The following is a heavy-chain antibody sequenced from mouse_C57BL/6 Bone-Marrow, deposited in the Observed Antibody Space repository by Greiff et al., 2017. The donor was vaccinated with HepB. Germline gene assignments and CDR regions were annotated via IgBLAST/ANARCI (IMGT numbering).Heavy chain of an antibody. V-gene: IGHV5-6*02. CDR2: ISSGGSYT. Sequence: EVKLVESGGDLVKPGGSLKLSCAASGFTFSSYGMSWVRQTPDKRLEWVATISSGGSYTYYPDSVKGRFTISRDNAKNTLYLQLSSLKSEDTAMYYCALHYYYAMDYWGQGTSVTVSS. CDR1: GFTFSSYG. J-gene: IGHJ4*01. CDR3: ALHYYYAMDY.